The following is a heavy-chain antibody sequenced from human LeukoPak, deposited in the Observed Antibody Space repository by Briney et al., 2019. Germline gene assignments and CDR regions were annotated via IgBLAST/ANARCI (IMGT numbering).Heavy chain of an antibody. CDR1: GFTFSSYS. CDR3: ARHYYDSSDYYYSLEY. J-gene: IGHJ4*02. Sequence: GGSLRLSCAASGFTFSSYSMNWVRQAPGKGLEWVSSISSSSSYIYYADSVKGRFTISRDNAKNSLYLQMISLRAEDTAVYYCARHYYDSSDYYYSLEYWGQGTLVTVSS. D-gene: IGHD3-22*01. CDR2: ISSSSSYI. V-gene: IGHV3-21*04.